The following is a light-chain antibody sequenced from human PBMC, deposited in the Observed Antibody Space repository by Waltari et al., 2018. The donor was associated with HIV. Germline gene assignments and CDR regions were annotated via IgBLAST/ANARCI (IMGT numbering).Light chain of an antibody. Sequence: QSALTQPASVSGSPGQSITISCTGSSSDVGAYNSVSWYQQHPGKAPKLIIYDVTNRPSGVSDRFSGSKSGNTASLTISGLQADDVADYYCSSYTTSKTSVFGTGTEVTVL. J-gene: IGLJ1*01. CDR3: SSYTTSKTSV. CDR1: SSDVGAYNS. CDR2: DVT. V-gene: IGLV2-14*03.